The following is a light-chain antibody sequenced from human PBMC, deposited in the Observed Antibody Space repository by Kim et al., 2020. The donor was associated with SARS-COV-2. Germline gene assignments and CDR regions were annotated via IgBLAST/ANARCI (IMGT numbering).Light chain of an antibody. CDR3: QQYNNWYS. CDR2: GAS. J-gene: IGKJ2*03. Sequence: ETVMTQSPATLSVSPGERATLSCRANESVSINLAWYQQKPGQAPRLLIYGASTRATGIPARFSGSGSGTEFTLTISSLQSEDFAVYHCQQYNNWYSFDQGTKLEI. CDR1: ESVSIN. V-gene: IGKV3D-15*01.